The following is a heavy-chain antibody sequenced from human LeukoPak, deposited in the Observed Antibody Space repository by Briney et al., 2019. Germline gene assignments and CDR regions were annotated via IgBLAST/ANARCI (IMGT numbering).Heavy chain of an antibody. D-gene: IGHD5-18*01. Sequence: ASVKVSCKASGYIFTRYDVNWVRQATGQGLEWMGWMNPNTGNTVYAQKFQGRVTMTRDTSIKTAYMELSSLRSEDTAVYFCTRGMDTAFWGQGTLVTVSS. CDR2: MNPNTGNT. CDR3: TRGMDTAF. J-gene: IGHJ4*02. V-gene: IGHV1-8*01. CDR1: GYIFTRYD.